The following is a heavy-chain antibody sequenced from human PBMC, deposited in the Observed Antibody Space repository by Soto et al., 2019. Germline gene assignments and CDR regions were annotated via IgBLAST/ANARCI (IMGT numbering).Heavy chain of an antibody. Sequence: EVQLVESGGGLVQPGGSLRLSCAASGFTVSSNYMNWVRQAPGKGLEWVSIIYGAASTYYADSVKGRFTISRDNSKNTLYLPMNSLSAEDTAVYYCAGDGPRRSRYYFDYWGQGTLVTVSS. CDR3: AGDGPRRSRYYFDY. V-gene: IGHV3-66*01. CDR2: IYGAAST. D-gene: IGHD6-13*01. J-gene: IGHJ4*02. CDR1: GFTVSSNY.